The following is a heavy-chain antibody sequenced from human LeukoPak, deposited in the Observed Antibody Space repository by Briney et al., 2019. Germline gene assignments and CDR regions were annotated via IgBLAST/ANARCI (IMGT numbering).Heavy chain of an antibody. CDR3: ATGNYNRPFDY. CDR1: GFTFSSYA. J-gene: IGHJ4*02. CDR2: ISGSGGNT. Sequence: GGSLRLSCAASGFTFSSYAMNWVRQVPGKGLEWVSSISGSGGNTNYADSVKGRFTISRDNTKNTLYLQLNSLRAEDTAVYYCATGNYNRPFDYWGQGTLVTVSS. V-gene: IGHV3-23*01. D-gene: IGHD1-7*01.